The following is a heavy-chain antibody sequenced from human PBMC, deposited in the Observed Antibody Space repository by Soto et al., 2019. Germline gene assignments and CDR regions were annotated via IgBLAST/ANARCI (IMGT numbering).Heavy chain of an antibody. V-gene: IGHV4-39*07. D-gene: IGHD6-13*01. J-gene: IGHJ6*02. CDR2: IYYSGST. Sequence: SETLSLTCPVSGGSISSSSYYWGWIRQPPGKGLERIGSIYYSGSTYYNPSLKSRVTISVDTSKDQFSLKLSSVTAADTAVYYCASSNIAAAGFYYYGMDVWGRGTTVTSP. CDR1: GGSISSSSYY. CDR3: ASSNIAAAGFYYYGMDV.